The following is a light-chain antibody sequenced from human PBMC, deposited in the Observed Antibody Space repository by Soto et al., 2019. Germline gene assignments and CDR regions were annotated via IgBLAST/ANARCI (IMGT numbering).Light chain of an antibody. V-gene: IGKV2-30*01. Sequence: DVVLTQSPLSLPVTLGQPASISCRSTQSLVYSDGNIYLNWFQQRPGQSPRRLMYKVSNRDSGVPDRFGGSGSGTDFTLKISRVEAEDVGVYYCMQGTHWPPITFGQGTRLEIK. CDR1: QSLVYSDGNIY. CDR3: MQGTHWPPIT. CDR2: KVS. J-gene: IGKJ5*01.